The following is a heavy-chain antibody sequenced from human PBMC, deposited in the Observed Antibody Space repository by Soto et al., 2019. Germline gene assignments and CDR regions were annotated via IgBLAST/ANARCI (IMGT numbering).Heavy chain of an antibody. D-gene: IGHD6-13*01. CDR3: ARDGVSSSWYNYYYGMDV. CDR1: GFTFSSYA. V-gene: IGHV3-30*04. Sequence: GGSLILSCAASGFTFSSYAMHWVRQAPGKGLEWVAVISYDGSNKYYADSVKGRFTISRDNSKNTLYLQMNSLRAEDTAVYYCARDGVSSSWYNYYYGMDVWGQGTTVTVSS. J-gene: IGHJ6*02. CDR2: ISYDGSNK.